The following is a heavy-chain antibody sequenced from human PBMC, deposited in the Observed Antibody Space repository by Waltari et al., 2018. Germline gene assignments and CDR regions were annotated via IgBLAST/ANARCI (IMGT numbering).Heavy chain of an antibody. V-gene: IGHV1-2*02. CDR3: VRTDDYSKSRGGARAPIY. D-gene: IGHD4-4*01. CDR1: GYTFTGYY. J-gene: IGHJ4*02. CDR2: INPNSGGT. Sequence: QVQLVQSGAEVKKPGASVKVSCKASGYTFTGYYMHWVRQAPGQGLEWMGWINPNSGGTNYAQKFQGRVTMTRDTSISTAYMELSRLRSDDTAVYYCVRTDDYSKSRGGARAPIYWGQGTLVTVSS.